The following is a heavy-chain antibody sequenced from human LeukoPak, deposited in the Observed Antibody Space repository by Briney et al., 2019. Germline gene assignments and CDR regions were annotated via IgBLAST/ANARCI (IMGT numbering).Heavy chain of an antibody. CDR1: GGSISSGDYY. J-gene: IGHJ4*02. CDR2: IYHSGST. Sequence: SETLSLTCTVSGGSISSGDYYWSWIRQPPGKGLEWIGYIYHSGSTYYNPSLKSRVTISVDRSKNQFSLKLSSVTAADTAVYYCASSDYYDSSGYYSWGQGTLVTVSS. V-gene: IGHV4-30-2*01. CDR3: ASSDYYDSSGYYS. D-gene: IGHD3-22*01.